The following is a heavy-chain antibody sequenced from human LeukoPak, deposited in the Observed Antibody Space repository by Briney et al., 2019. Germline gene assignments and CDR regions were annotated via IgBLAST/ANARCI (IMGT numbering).Heavy chain of an antibody. CDR1: GFTFSRFW. Sequence: GGSLRLSCAASGFTFSRFWMSWVRQAPGKGLEWVAFIRYDGSNKYYADSVKGRFTISRDNSKNTLYLQMNSLRAEDTAVYYCAKGLVATRTYWGQGTLVTVSS. CDR2: IRYDGSNK. J-gene: IGHJ4*02. V-gene: IGHV3-30*02. CDR3: AKGLVATRTY. D-gene: IGHD5-12*01.